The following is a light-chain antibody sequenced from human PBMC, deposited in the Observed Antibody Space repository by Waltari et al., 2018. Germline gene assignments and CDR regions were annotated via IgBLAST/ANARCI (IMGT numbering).Light chain of an antibody. CDR3: QQLNSYPSLT. V-gene: IGKV1-9*01. Sequence: DIQLTQSPSFLSASIGDRVTITCRASQCISNYFAWYQHKPGKAPKLLIYAASTLQSGVPSRFSGGGSVTEFTLTISSLQPEDFATYYCQQLNSYPSLTFGGGTKVEIK. J-gene: IGKJ4*01. CDR2: AAS. CDR1: QCISNY.